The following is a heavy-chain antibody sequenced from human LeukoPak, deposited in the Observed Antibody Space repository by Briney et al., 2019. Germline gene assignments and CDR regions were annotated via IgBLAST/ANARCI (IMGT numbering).Heavy chain of an antibody. CDR2: INHSGST. CDR1: GGSFSGYY. J-gene: IGHJ4*02. Sequence: SETLSLTCAVYGGSFSGYYWSWIRQPPGKGLEWIGEINHSGSTNYNPSLKSRVTISVNTSKNQFSLKLSSVTAADTAVYYCARGSVASFDYWGQGTLVTVSS. V-gene: IGHV4-34*01. CDR3: ARGSVASFDY. D-gene: IGHD5-12*01.